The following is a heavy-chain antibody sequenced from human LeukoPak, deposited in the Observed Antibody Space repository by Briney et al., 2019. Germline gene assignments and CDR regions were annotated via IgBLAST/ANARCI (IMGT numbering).Heavy chain of an antibody. CDR1: GYSFTSYW. CDR2: IYAGDSDT. CDR3: ARDRYCSTTSCYAFDF. V-gene: IGHV5-51*01. Sequence: GESLKISCKGSGYSFTSYWIGWVRQRPGRGLEWMGIIYAGDSDTRYSPSFQGQVTISVDKSISTAYLHWNNLKASDTAMYYCARDRYCSTTSCYAFDFWGQGTLVTVSS. J-gene: IGHJ3*01. D-gene: IGHD2-2*01.